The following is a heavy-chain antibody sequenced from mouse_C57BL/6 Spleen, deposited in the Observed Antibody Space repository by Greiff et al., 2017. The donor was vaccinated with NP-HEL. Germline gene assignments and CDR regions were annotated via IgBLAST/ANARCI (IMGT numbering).Heavy chain of an antibody. CDR3: ARDYDYEGGYFDY. V-gene: IGHV1-61*01. Sequence: QVQLQQPGAELVRPGSSVKLSCKASGYTFTSYWMDWVKQRPGQGLEWIGNIYPSDSETHYNQKFKDKATLTVDKSSSTAYMQLSSLTSEDSAVYYCARDYDYEGGYFDYWGQGTTLTVSS. CDR1: GYTFTSYW. J-gene: IGHJ2*01. D-gene: IGHD2-4*01. CDR2: IYPSDSET.